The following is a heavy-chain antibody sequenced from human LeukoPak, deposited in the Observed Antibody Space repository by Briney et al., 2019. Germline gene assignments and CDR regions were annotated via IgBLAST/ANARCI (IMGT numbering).Heavy chain of an antibody. CDR3: ARVLRYFDWLLRGDYYYYMDV. CDR1: GYIFTRYG. CDR2: INPNSGGT. V-gene: IGHV1-2*02. J-gene: IGHJ6*03. Sequence: ASVKVSCKASGYIFTRYGISWVRQAPGQGLEWMGWINPNSGGTNYAQKLQGRVTMTRDTSISTAYMELSRLRSDDTAVYYCARVLRYFDWLLRGDYYYYMDVWGKGTTVTVSS. D-gene: IGHD3-9*01.